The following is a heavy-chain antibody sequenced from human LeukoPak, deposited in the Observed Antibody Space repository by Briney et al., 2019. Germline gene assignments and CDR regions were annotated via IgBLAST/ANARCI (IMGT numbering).Heavy chain of an antibody. CDR2: INQDGKER. CDR3: ARDGPHAGLSFDY. Sequence: LAGGSLRLSCAASGFPFSDHWMSWVRQAPGRGLEWVATINQDGKERYYVDSVKGRFTISRDNAKNSLNLQMNSLRAEDTAVYYCARDGPHAGLSFDYWGQGTLVTVSS. J-gene: IGHJ4*02. D-gene: IGHD3/OR15-3a*01. CDR1: GFPFSDHW. V-gene: IGHV3-7*05.